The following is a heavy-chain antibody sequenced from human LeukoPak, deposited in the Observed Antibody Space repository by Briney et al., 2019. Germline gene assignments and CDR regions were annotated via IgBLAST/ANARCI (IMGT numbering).Heavy chain of an antibody. CDR3: AKDSPIAARPRAFDI. CDR2: ISGGGTT. D-gene: IGHD6-6*01. J-gene: IGHJ3*02. Sequence: GGSLRLSCAASGFTFSSYAMSWVRQAPGKGLEWVSVISGGGTTDYADSVKGRFTISRDNSKNTLYLQMNSLRAEDTAVYYCAKDSPIAARPRAFDIWGQGTMVTVSS. V-gene: IGHV3-23*01. CDR1: GFTFSSYA.